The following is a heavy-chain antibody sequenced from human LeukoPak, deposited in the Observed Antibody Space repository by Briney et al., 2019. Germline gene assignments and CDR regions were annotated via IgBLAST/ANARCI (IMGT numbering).Heavy chain of an antibody. J-gene: IGHJ4*02. D-gene: IGHD3-3*01. CDR3: ARKFGGKGIFDY. CDR1: XGSIXXXX. Sequence: XSXGSIXXXXWSXXXXXPXXXXXXLGYIYYSGSTNYNPSIKSRVTVSVDTSKNQFSLKLSSVTAADTAVYYCARKFGGKGIFDYWGQGTPVTVSS. CDR2: IYYSGST. V-gene: IGHV4-59*01.